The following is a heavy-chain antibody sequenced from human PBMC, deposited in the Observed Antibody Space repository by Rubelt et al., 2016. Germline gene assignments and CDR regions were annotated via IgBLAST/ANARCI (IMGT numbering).Heavy chain of an antibody. D-gene: IGHD3-10*01. J-gene: IGHJ4*02. CDR1: GFTFSSYS. CDR2: ISSTSTYI. V-gene: IGHV3-21*01. Sequence: EVHLVESGGGLVQPGGSLRLSCAASGFTFSSYSMNWVRQAPGKGLEWVSSISSTSTYIYYSDSVKGRFTISRDNAKNSLYLQMNSLRAEDTAVYYCAKSPMVRGVIIKYFDYWGQGTLVTVSS. CDR3: AKSPMVRGVIIKYFDY.